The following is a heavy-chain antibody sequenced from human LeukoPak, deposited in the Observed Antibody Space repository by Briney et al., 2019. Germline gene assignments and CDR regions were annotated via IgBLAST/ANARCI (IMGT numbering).Heavy chain of an antibody. D-gene: IGHD6-19*01. Sequence: PGGSLRLSCGASGFTFGTYWMHWVRQVPGKGLVWVSRINSDGSSRSYVDSVMGRFTISRDNAKNTLYLQLDSLRAEDTAVYYCARGLAVAGSSWFDPWGQGTLVSVS. J-gene: IGHJ5*02. CDR2: INSDGSSR. CDR3: ARGLAVAGSSWFDP. V-gene: IGHV3-74*01. CDR1: GFTFGTYW.